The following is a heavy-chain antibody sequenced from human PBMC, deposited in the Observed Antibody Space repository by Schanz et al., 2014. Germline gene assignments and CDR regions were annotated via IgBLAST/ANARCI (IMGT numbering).Heavy chain of an antibody. CDR1: GFTFSNNW. CDR2: IDGEGSDT. Sequence: LLVESGGGLVQPGGSLRLSCAASGFTFSNNWMHWFRQGPGKGLSWVARIDGEGSDTRYADSVKGRFTISRDNAKNSLYLQMNSLTADDTAVYYCARDKGGYYPFDYWGRGTLVTVSS. J-gene: IGHJ4*02. D-gene: IGHD3-3*01. CDR3: ARDKGGYYPFDY. V-gene: IGHV3-74*01.